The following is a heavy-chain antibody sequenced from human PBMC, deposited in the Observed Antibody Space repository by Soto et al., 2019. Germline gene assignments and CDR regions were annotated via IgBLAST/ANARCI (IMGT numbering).Heavy chain of an antibody. J-gene: IGHJ3*02. Sequence: GASVKVSCKASGYTFTYRYLPLVRQGPGQTPEWMGWITPFNGNTNYAQKFQDRVTITRDRSMSTAYMELSSLRSEDTAMYYCASSQRYCSGGSCSHDAFDIWGQGTMVTVSS. CDR2: ITPFNGNT. D-gene: IGHD2-15*01. V-gene: IGHV1-45*02. CDR3: ASSQRYCSGGSCSHDAFDI. CDR1: GYTFTYRY.